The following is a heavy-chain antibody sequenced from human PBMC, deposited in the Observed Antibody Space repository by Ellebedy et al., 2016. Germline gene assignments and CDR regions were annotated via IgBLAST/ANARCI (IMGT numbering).Heavy chain of an antibody. Sequence: GSLRLSXSVSGASISSYYWNWIRQPAGKGLEWIGRLYASESTNYNPSLKSRVSMSVDTSKKEFSLKLSSVTAADTAVYYCARRAAATYYYYYYYMDVWGKGTTVTVSS. V-gene: IGHV4-4*07. D-gene: IGHD6-13*01. CDR1: GASISSYY. CDR3: ARRAAATYYYYYYYMDV. J-gene: IGHJ6*03. CDR2: LYASEST.